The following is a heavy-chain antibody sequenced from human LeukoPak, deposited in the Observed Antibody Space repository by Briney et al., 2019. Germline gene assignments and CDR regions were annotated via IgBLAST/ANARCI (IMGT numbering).Heavy chain of an antibody. D-gene: IGHD3-10*01. CDR3: AHTQVPYYIRAFDY. Sequence: SGPTLVKPTQTLTLTCTFSGFSLSTSAVGVGWIRQPPGKALEWIAIIYWDDDDRYRPSLKNRLTVTKDTSKNQVVLTMTNMDPVDTATYYCAHTQVPYYIRAFDYWGQGTLVTVSS. J-gene: IGHJ4*02. CDR1: GFSLSTSAVG. V-gene: IGHV2-5*02. CDR2: IYWDDDD.